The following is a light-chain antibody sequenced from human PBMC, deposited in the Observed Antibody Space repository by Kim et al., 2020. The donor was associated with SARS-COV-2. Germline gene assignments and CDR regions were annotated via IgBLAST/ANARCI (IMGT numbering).Light chain of an antibody. J-gene: IGLJ3*02. CDR2: LNSDGSH. Sequence: QPVLTQSPSASASLGASVKLTCTPSSGHSHYAIAWLQQQPEKGLRHLMKLNSDGSHTKGDGIPDRFSGSSSGGERYLTISSLQSEDEADYYCQTWATGIRVFGGGTQLTVL. V-gene: IGLV4-69*02. CDR1: SGHSHYA. CDR3: QTWATGIRV.